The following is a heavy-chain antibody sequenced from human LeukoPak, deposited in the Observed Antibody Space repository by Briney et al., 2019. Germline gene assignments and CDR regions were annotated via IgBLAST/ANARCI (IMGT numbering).Heavy chain of an antibody. CDR3: ARDRGYYDSSGYYSYDASDI. D-gene: IGHD3-22*01. CDR1: GGSISSGGYY. Sequence: SETLSLTCTVSGGSISSGGYYWSWIRQHPGKGLEWIGYIYYSGSTYYNPSLKSRVTISVDTSKNQFSLKLSSVTAADTAVYYCARDRGYYDSSGYYSYDASDIWGQGTMVTVSS. V-gene: IGHV4-31*03. J-gene: IGHJ3*02. CDR2: IYYSGST.